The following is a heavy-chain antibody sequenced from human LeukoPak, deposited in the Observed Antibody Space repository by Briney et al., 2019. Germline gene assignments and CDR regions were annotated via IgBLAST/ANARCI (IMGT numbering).Heavy chain of an antibody. CDR1: GGSFSGYY. D-gene: IGHD6-13*01. CDR3: ARGKSGSSWTRWFDP. Sequence: SETLSHTCAVYGGSFSGYYWSWTRQPPGKGLEWIGEINHSGSTNYNPSLKSRVTISVDTSKNQFSLKLSSVTAADTAVYYCARGKSGSSWTRWFDPWGQGTLVTVSS. CDR2: INHSGST. V-gene: IGHV4-34*01. J-gene: IGHJ5*02.